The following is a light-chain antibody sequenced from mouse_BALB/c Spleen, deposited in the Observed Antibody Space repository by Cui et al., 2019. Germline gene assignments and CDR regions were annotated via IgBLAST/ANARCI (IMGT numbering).Light chain of an antibody. CDR1: QNINVW. CDR3: QQGQSYPRT. Sequence: DIQMNQSPSSLSASLGDTITITCHASQNINVWLSWYQQKPGNIPKLLIYKASHLHTGVPSRFSGSGSGTGFTLTISSLQPEDIATYYCQQGQSYPRTFGGGTKLEIK. CDR2: KAS. V-gene: IGKV10-94*01. J-gene: IGKJ1*01.